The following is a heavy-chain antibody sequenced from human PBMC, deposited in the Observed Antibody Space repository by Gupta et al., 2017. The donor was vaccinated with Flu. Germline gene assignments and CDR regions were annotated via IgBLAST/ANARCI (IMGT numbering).Heavy chain of an antibody. V-gene: IGHV3-7*03. Sequence: WVRMAPGKGLEWVANINRDGSEKNYVDSAKGRFTISRDNAEDSLFLYMTSLRAEDTAVYYCARYGFSFGLDLWGQETTVTVSS. J-gene: IGHJ6*02. CDR3: ARYGFSFGLDL. D-gene: IGHD3-10*01. CDR2: INRDGSEK.